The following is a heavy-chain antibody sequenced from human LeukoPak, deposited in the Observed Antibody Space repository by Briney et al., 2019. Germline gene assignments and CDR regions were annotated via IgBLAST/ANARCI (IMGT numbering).Heavy chain of an antibody. CDR1: GGSIRSSYYY. CDR2: INHSGST. V-gene: IGHV4-39*07. D-gene: IGHD6-19*01. CDR3: ARAVAGNDF. Sequence: SETLSLTCTVSGGSIRSSYYYWGWIRQPPGKGLEWIGEINHSGSTNYNPSLKSRVTISVDTSKNQFSLKLSSVTAADTAVYYCARAVAGNDFWGQGTLVTVSS. J-gene: IGHJ4*02.